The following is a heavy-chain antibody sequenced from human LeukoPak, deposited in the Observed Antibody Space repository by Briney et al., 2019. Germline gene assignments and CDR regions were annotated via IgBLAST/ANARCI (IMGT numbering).Heavy chain of an antibody. D-gene: IGHD4-17*01. CDR2: ITANGGYT. Sequence: GGSLRLSCAASTFSFSKFALIWVRQAPGKGLEWVSAITANGGYTLYADAVKGRFTVSRDNSKNTLYLQINSLRPEDTAMYYCAKDPNGDYIGAFDFWGQGTMVTVSS. CDR3: AKDPNGDYIGAFDF. V-gene: IGHV3-23*01. CDR1: TFSFSKFA. J-gene: IGHJ3*01.